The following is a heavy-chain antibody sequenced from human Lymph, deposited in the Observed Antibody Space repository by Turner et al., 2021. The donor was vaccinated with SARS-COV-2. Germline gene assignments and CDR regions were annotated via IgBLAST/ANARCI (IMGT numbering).Heavy chain of an antibody. D-gene: IGHD3-9*01. CDR3: ARAAQLTVWFDP. J-gene: IGHJ5*02. V-gene: IGHV1-8*01. CDR1: GYTFTSYD. Sequence: HVPLVQSGAELKKPWASVMVFLKASGYTFTSYDINWVRQATGQGREWVGWMNPNSGNTGYAQKFQGRVTMTRNTSKSTAYMELSSLRSEDAAVYYCARAAQLTVWFDPWGQGTLVTVSS. CDR2: MNPNSGNT.